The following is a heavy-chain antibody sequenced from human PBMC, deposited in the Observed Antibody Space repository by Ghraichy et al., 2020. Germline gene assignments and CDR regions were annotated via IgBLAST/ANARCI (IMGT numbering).Heavy chain of an antibody. V-gene: IGHV3-7*01. CDR1: GFTFSSYW. D-gene: IGHD6-19*01. Sequence: LNISCAASGFTFSSYWMSWVRQAPGKGLEWVANIKQDGSEKYYVDSVKGRFTISRDNAKNSLYLQMNSLRAEDTAVYYCARELRIAVAGWHAFDIWGQGTMVTVSS. CDR3: ARELRIAVAGWHAFDI. CDR2: IKQDGSEK. J-gene: IGHJ3*02.